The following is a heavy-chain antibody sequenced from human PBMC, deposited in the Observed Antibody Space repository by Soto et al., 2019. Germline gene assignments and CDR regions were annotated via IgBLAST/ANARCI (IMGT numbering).Heavy chain of an antibody. D-gene: IGHD3-22*01. J-gene: IGHJ5*02. CDR2: ISGSGGMT. CDR3: ARKYYDDSSGYHGNWFDP. CDR1: GSTFSSYA. Sequence: EVQLLESGGGLVQPGGSLRLSCAASGSTFSSYAMSWVRQAPGKGLEWVSAISGSGGMTFYADSVKGRFTISRDNSKKTLYLKMNSLRAEDTAVYYCARKYYDDSSGYHGNWFDPWGQGTLVTVSS. V-gene: IGHV3-23*01.